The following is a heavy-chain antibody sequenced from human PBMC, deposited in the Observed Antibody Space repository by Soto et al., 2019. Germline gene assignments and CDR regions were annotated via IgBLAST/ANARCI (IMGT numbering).Heavy chain of an antibody. CDR2: IYYSGST. J-gene: IGHJ4*02. CDR1: GGSISSYY. Sequence: PSETLSLTCTVSGGSISSYYWSWIRQPPGKGLEWIGYIYYSGSTNYNPSLKSRVTISVDTSKNQFSLKLSSVTAADTAVDYCAREDEAAFDYWGQGTLVTVSS. V-gene: IGHV4-59*01. CDR3: AREDEAAFDY. D-gene: IGHD2-15*01.